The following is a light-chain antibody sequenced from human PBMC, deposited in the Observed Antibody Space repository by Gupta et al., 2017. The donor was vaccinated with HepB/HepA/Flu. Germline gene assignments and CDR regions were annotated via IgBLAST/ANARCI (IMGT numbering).Light chain of an antibody. CDR1: QTITTY. J-gene: IGKJ1*01. V-gene: IGKV1-39*01. Sequence: DVLMTKSPSALSAALGDRVTITCRASQTITTYLNWYQQKPGKAPQFLIYAASNWQSGVPARFSGSGSGTDFTLTISSLQPEDVATYYCQQTYSTPRSFGEGTKVEIK. CDR3: QQTYSTPRS. CDR2: AAS.